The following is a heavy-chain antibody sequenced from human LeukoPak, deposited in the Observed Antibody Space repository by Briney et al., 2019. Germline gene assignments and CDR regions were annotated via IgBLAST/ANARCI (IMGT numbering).Heavy chain of an antibody. J-gene: IGHJ5*02. CDR1: GFTFRSFA. Sequence: GGSLRLSCAASGFTFRSFAMMWFRQAPGMGPEWVSSISGSAGEIYYADTVKGRFTISRDNSKNKLYLQMDSLRAEDTAVYYCASRHPDIASPWGQGTLVTVSS. CDR2: ISGSAGEI. V-gene: IGHV3-23*01. D-gene: IGHD5-12*01. CDR3: ASRHPDIASP.